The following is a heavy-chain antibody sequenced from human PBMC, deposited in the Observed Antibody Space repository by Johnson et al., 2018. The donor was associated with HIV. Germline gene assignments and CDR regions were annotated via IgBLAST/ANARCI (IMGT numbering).Heavy chain of an antibody. J-gene: IGHJ3*02. CDR1: GFTFSNYW. CDR3: ARDRRLREDSLYI. D-gene: IGHD4-17*01. Sequence: VQLVESGGGLVQPGGSLRLSCAASGFTFSNYWMNWVRQAPGKGLEWVSVLYSGGSTYYADSVKGRFTISRDNSKNTVYLQMKTLRAEDTAVYYCARDRRLREDSLYIRGQGTMVTVSS. V-gene: IGHV3-66*01. CDR2: LYSGGST.